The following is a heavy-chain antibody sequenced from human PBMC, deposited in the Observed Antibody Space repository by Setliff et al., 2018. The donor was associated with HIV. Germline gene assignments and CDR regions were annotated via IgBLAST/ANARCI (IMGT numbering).Heavy chain of an antibody. D-gene: IGHD6-19*01. CDR2: MHYSGNT. J-gene: IGHJ5*02. V-gene: IGHV4-39*07. CDR1: GGSTSSSSNY. CDR3: ARESPPSGIVVAGMNWFDP. Sequence: SETLSLTCTVSGGSTSSSSNYWGWIRQAPGKGLEWIGNMHYSGNTYYNPSPKSRVTISVDTSKNQFSLKLSSVTAADTAVYHCARESPPSGIVVAGMNWFDPWGQGTLVTVSS.